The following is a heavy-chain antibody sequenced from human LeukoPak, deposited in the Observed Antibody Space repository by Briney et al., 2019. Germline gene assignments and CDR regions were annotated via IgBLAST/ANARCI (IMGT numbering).Heavy chain of an antibody. V-gene: IGHV4-30-2*01. J-gene: IGHJ6*03. CDR2: IYHSGST. D-gene: IGHD2/OR15-2a*01. CDR3: ARTSTFSYMDV. CDR1: GGSISSGGYY. Sequence: SETLSLTCTVSGGSISSGGYYWSWIRQPPGKGLEWIGYIYHSGSTYYNPSLKSRVTISVDRSKNQFSLKLSSVTAADTAVYYCARTSTFSYMDVWGKGTTVTVSS.